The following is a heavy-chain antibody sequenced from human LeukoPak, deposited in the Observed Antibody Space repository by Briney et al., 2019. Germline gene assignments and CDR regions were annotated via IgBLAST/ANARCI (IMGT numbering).Heavy chain of an antibody. CDR3: ARDLRHSSGWTTLFDP. J-gene: IGHJ5*02. V-gene: IGHV3-30-3*01. CDR2: ISYDGSNK. CDR1: GFTFSSYA. D-gene: IGHD6-19*01. Sequence: PGGSLRLSCAASGFTFSSYAMHWVRQAPGKGLEWVAVISYDGSNKYYADSVEGRFTISRDNSKNTLYLQTNSLRAEDMAVYYCARDLRHSSGWTTLFDPWGQGTLVTVSS.